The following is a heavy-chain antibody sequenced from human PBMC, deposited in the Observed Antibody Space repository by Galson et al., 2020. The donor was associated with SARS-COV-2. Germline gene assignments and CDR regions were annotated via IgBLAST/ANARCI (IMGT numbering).Heavy chain of an antibody. Sequence: LRLSCAASGFTFSSYGMHWVRQAPGKGLEWVAVISYDGSNKYYADSVKGRFTISRDNSKNTLYLQMNSLRAEDTAVYYCAKTSFSGTNNYYYYYGMDVWGQGTTVTVSS. CDR3: AKTSFSGTNNYYYYYGMDV. CDR1: GFTFSSYG. CDR2: ISYDGSNK. V-gene: IGHV3-30*18. D-gene: IGHD2-8*01. J-gene: IGHJ6*02.